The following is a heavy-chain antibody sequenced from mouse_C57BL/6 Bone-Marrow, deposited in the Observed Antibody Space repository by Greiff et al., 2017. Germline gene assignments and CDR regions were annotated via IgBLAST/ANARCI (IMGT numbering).Heavy chain of an antibody. J-gene: IGHJ3*01. V-gene: IGHV1-18*01. CDR1: GYTFTDYN. Sequence: EVQLQQSGPELVKPGASVKIPCKASGYTFTDYNMDWVKQSHGQSLEWIGDINPNTGGTIYNQKFKGKATLTVDKSSSTAYMELRSLTSEDTAVYYWARGGNGLFAYWGQGTLVTVSA. CDR3: ARGGNGLFAY. D-gene: IGHD2-1*01. CDR2: INPNTGGT.